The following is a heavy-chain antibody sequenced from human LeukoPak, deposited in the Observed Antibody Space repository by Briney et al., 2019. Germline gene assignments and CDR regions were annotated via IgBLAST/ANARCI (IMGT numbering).Heavy chain of an antibody. D-gene: IGHD6-13*01. Sequence: SGTLSLTCAVSGGSISSSNWWSWVRQPPGKGLEWIGEIYHSGSTNYKPSLKSRVTISVDKSKNQFSLKLSSVTAADTAVYYCARLRIAAAGDRDYWGQGTLVTVSS. V-gene: IGHV4-4*02. CDR3: ARLRIAAAGDRDY. CDR2: IYHSGST. J-gene: IGHJ4*02. CDR1: GGSISSSNW.